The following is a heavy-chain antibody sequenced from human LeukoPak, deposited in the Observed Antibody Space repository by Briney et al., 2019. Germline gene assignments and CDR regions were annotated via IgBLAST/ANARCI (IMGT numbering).Heavy chain of an antibody. Sequence: GGSLRLSCAASGFTFSSYAMHWVRQAPGKGLEWVAVISYDGSNKYYADSVKGRFTISRDNSKNTLYLQMSSLRAEDTAVYYCARDGGFGDSSGLYFDYWGQGTLVTVSS. CDR3: ARDGGFGDSSGLYFDY. J-gene: IGHJ4*02. CDR1: GFTFSSYA. V-gene: IGHV3-30*04. D-gene: IGHD3-22*01. CDR2: ISYDGSNK.